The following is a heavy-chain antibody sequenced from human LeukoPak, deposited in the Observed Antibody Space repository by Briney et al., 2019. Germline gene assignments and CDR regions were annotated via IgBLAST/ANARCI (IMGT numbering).Heavy chain of an antibody. V-gene: IGHV3-74*01. D-gene: IGHD3-22*01. Sequence: PGRSLRLSCVASGFSLSDFWMHWVRQVPGKELVLVALIRIDGNTNVADSVRGRSSISRDTAKNTLYLQMNSLRAEDSAIYYCARDDNYYDGSSYSSGFDHWGHGTLVTVSS. J-gene: IGHJ4*01. CDR2: IRIDGNT. CDR3: ARDDNYYDGSSYSSGFDH. CDR1: GFSLSDFW.